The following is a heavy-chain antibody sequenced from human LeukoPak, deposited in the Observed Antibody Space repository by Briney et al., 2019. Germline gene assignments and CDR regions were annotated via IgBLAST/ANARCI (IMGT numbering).Heavy chain of an antibody. V-gene: IGHV3-21*01. CDR2: ISSRSSYI. J-gene: IGHJ4*02. CDR1: GFTFSSYS. CDR3: ARDPSGYCFRFDY. D-gene: IGHD3-3*01. Sequence: GGSLRLSRAASGFTFSSYSMNWVRQAPGKWLEWVSSISSRSSYIYYAHSVKGRFTISRDNAKNSLYLQMNSLRAEDTAVYYCARDPSGYCFRFDYWGQGTLVTVSS.